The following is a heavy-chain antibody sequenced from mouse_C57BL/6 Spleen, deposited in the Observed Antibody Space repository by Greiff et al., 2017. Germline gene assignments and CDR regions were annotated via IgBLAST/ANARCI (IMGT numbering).Heavy chain of an antibody. Sequence: VQLQQSGPELVKPGASVKISCKASGYAFSSSWMNWVKQRPGKGLEWIGRIYPGGGDTNYNGKFKGKATLTADKSSSTAYMQLSSLTSEDSAVDFCARAPLTGDYAMDDWGQGTSVTVSS. CDR1: GYAFSSSW. V-gene: IGHV1-82*01. CDR3: ARAPLTGDYAMDD. CDR2: IYPGGGDT. J-gene: IGHJ4*01.